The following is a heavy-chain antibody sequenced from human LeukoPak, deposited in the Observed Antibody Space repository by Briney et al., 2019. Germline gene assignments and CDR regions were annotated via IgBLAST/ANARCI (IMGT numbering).Heavy chain of an antibody. CDR1: GCTFTSYD. Sequence: GASVKVSCKASGCTFTSYDINWVRQATGQGLEWMGWMNPNSGNTGYAQKFQGRVTMTRNTSISTAYMELSSLRSEDTAVYYCARGDIVVVPAASAFDIWGQGTMVTVSS. CDR3: ARGDIVVVPAASAFDI. D-gene: IGHD2-2*01. J-gene: IGHJ3*02. CDR2: MNPNSGNT. V-gene: IGHV1-8*01.